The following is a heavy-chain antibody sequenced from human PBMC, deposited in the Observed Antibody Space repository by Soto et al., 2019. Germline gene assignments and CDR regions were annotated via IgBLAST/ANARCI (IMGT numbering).Heavy chain of an antibody. CDR1: GASVSSGDYY. CDR3: ARRVTGGGERFDP. CDR2: IYSSGNT. J-gene: IGHJ5*02. V-gene: IGHV4-30-4*01. D-gene: IGHD7-27*01. Sequence: QVQLQVSDPGLVEPSQTLSLTCTVSGASVSSGDYYWTWIRQPPGKDLEWIGYIYSSGNTNYNPSLRSRVTMSKDTSKNQFSLNLSSVTAADTAVYYCARRVTGGGERFDPWGQGILVTVSS.